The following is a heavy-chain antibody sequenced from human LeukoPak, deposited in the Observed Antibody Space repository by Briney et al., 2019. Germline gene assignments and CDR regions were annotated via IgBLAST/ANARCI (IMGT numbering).Heavy chain of an antibody. J-gene: IGHJ5*02. CDR2: INHSGST. Sequence: SETLSLTCAVYGGSFSGYYWSWIRQPPGNGLEWIGEINHSGSTNYNPSLKSRVTISVDTSKNQFSLKLSSVTAADTAVYYCARAQSPSYYDFWSGYYSWFDPWGQGTLVTVSS. CDR1: GGSFSGYY. D-gene: IGHD3-3*01. CDR3: ARAQSPSYYDFWSGYYSWFDP. V-gene: IGHV4-34*01.